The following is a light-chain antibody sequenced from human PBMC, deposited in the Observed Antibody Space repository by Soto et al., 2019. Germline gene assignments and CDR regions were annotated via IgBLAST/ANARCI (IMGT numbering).Light chain of an antibody. CDR3: QQYANSPLT. J-gene: IGKJ1*01. CDR2: GAS. Sequence: EIVLTHSPATLSFSPWERATLSFRSSQSVSSSYLAWYQQKPGQAPRLLIYGASSRATGIPDRFSASGSGTEFTLTISRLEPEDFAVYYCQQYANSPLTFGQGTKVDI. CDR1: QSVSSSY. V-gene: IGKV3-20*01.